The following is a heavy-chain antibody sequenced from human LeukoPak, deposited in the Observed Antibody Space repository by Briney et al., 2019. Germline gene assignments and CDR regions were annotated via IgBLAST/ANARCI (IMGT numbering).Heavy chain of an antibody. D-gene: IGHD5-12*01. CDR2: IIPIFGTA. CDR1: GGTFSSYA. V-gene: IGHV1-69*06. J-gene: IGHJ4*02. CDR3: ARGGYSGYVPFDY. Sequence: SVKVSCKASGGTFSSYAISWVRQAPGQGLEWMGGIIPIFGTANYAQKFQGGVTITADKSTSTAYMELSSLRSEDTAVYYCARGGYSGYVPFDYWGQGTLVTVSS.